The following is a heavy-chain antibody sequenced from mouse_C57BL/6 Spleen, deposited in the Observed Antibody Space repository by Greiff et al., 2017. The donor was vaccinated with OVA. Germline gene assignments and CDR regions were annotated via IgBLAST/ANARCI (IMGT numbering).Heavy chain of an antibody. V-gene: IGHV1-78*01. J-gene: IGHJ1*03. Sequence: VQLQQSDAELVKPGASVKISCKVSDYTFTDRTIHWMKQRPEQGLEWIGSIYPRDGSTEYNEKFKGKATLTADKSSSTAYMQLNSLTSEDSAVYCCARSLYGSSYWYFDVWGTGTTVTVSS. CDR1: DYTFTDRT. D-gene: IGHD1-1*01. CDR3: ARSLYGSSYWYFDV. CDR2: IYPRDGST.